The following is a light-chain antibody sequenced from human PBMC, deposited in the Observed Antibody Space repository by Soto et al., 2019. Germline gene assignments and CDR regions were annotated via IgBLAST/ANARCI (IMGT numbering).Light chain of an antibody. J-gene: IGLJ1*01. V-gene: IGLV2-14*01. CDR1: SSDVGGYNY. CDR2: EVN. CDR3: QSYDSSLSGYV. Sequence: QSALTQPASVSGSPGQSITISCTGTSSDVGGYNYVSWYQLHPGKAPKLIIYEVNNRPSGLSNRFSGSKSGNTASLTISGLQADDEGDYYCQSYDSSLSGYVFGTGTKVTVL.